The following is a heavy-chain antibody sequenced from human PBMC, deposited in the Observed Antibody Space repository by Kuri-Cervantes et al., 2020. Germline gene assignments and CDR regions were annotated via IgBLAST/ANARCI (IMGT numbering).Heavy chain of an antibody. D-gene: IGHD3-10*01. CDR3: AKLLLWFGELLYPWSDFDY. J-gene: IGHJ4*02. CDR1: GFTFSDYY. Sequence: GESLKISCAASGFTFSDYYMSWIRQAPGKGLEWVSAISGSGGSTYYADSVKGRFTISRDNSKNTLYLQMNSLRAEDTAVYYCAKLLLWFGELLYPWSDFDYWGQGTLVTVSS. V-gene: IGHV3-23*01. CDR2: ISGSGGST.